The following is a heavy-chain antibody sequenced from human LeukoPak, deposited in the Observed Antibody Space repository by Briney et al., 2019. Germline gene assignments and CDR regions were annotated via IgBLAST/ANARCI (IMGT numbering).Heavy chain of an antibody. CDR2: ISGSGGST. V-gene: IGHV3-23*01. CDR3: AKGRWLQFGTSYFDY. D-gene: IGHD5-24*01. Sequence: GGSLRLSCAASGFTFSSYAMNWVRQAPGKGLEWVSAISGSGGSTYYADSVKGRFIISRDNSKNTLFLQMDSLRAEDTAVYYCAKGRWLQFGTSYFDYWGQGTLVTVSS. CDR1: GFTFSSYA. J-gene: IGHJ4*02.